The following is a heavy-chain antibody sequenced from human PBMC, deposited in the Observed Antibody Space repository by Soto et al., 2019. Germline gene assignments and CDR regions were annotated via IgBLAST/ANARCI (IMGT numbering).Heavy chain of an antibody. CDR2: ISYDGSNK. Sequence: GGSLRLSCAASGFTFSSYAMHWVRQAPGKGLEWVAVISYDGSNKYYADSVKGRFTISRDNSKNTLYLQMNSLRAEDTAVYYCARDILTLGYYYYGMDVWGQGTKVTVS. V-gene: IGHV3-30-3*01. D-gene: IGHD2-21*01. CDR3: ARDILTLGYYYYGMDV. CDR1: GFTFSSYA. J-gene: IGHJ6*02.